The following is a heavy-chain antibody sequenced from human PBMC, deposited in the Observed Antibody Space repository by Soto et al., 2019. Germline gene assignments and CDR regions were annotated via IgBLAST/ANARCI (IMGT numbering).Heavy chain of an antibody. J-gene: IGHJ4*02. CDR3: ARWIRGTVDY. V-gene: IGHV3-7*01. Sequence: EVQLVASGGGLVQPGGSLRLSCAASAFTFSNYYMGWVRQAPGKGLEWLANIKEDGSDKYYVDSVKGRFTISREKAKSSLYPHTNSLRAKDKAVYYCARWIRGTVDYWGQVTLVTVSS. D-gene: IGHD3-10*01. CDR2: IKEDGSDK. CDR1: AFTFSNYY.